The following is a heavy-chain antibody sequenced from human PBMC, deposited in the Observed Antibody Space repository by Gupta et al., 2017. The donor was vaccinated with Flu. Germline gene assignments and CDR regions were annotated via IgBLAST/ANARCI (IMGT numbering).Heavy chain of an antibody. Sequence: QVQLQESGPGLVKPSQTLSLSCTVSGDSISSGGYYWSWIRQHPGKGLEWIGYIYHSGSTYYNPSLKSPVTISVDTSENQFSLKLSSVTAADTAVYYCARVSGNCISNSCYFLDYWGQGILVTVSS. J-gene: IGHJ4*02. CDR1: GDSISSGGYY. CDR2: IYHSGST. V-gene: IGHV4-31*01. D-gene: IGHD2-2*01. CDR3: ARVSGNCISNSCYFLDY.